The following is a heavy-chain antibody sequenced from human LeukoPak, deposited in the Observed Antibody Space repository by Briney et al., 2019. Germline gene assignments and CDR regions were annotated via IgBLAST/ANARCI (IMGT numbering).Heavy chain of an antibody. Sequence: GGSLRLTCAASGFAFSTYGMHWVRQPPGKGLEWVAYIQYDGNNKKYVDSVKGRFTLSRDNSKNTLHLQMSSLRAEDTAVYYCAKDRDITMVRGVTFDWGQGTLVTVSS. V-gene: IGHV3-30*02. J-gene: IGHJ4*02. CDR3: AKDRDITMVRGVTFD. CDR1: GFAFSTYG. D-gene: IGHD3-10*01. CDR2: IQYDGNNK.